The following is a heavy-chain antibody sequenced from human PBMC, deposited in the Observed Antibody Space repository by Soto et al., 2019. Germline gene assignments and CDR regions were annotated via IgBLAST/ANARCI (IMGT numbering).Heavy chain of an antibody. CDR2: ISGSGGST. J-gene: IGHJ6*02. CDR3: AKASIAAAGYPDYYYGMDV. D-gene: IGHD6-13*01. V-gene: IGHV3-23*01. CDR1: GFTFSSYA. Sequence: LRLSCAASGFTFSSYAMSLVRQAPLKGLEWVSAISGSGGSTYYADSVKGRFTISRDNSKNTLYLQMNSLRAEDTAVYYCAKASIAAAGYPDYYYGMDVWGQGTTVTAP.